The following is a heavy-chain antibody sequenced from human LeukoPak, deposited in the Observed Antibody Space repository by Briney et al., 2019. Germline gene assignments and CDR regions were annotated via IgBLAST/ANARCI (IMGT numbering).Heavy chain of an antibody. D-gene: IGHD3-22*01. Sequence: GGSLRLSCAASGFTFSSYAMSWVRQAPGKGLEWVSAISGSGGSTYYADSVKGRFTISRDNSKNTLYLQMNSLRAEDTAVYYCAKGLPTYYYDSSGYYNFDYWGQGTLVTVSS. CDR2: ISGSGGST. CDR3: AKGLPTYYYDSSGYYNFDY. CDR1: GFTFSSYA. J-gene: IGHJ4*02. V-gene: IGHV3-23*01.